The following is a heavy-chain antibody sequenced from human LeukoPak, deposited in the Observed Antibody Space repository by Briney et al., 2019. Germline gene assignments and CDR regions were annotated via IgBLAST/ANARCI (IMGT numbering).Heavy chain of an antibody. Sequence: GGSLRLSCAASGFTFSDYSMNWVRQAPGKGLEWVSYISSSSSTVYYADSVKGRFTISRDNAKNSLYLQMNSLRDEDTAVYYCARDVRWVRFVFDHWRQGIPVTVSS. CDR1: GFTFSDYS. CDR3: ARDVRWVRFVFDH. D-gene: IGHD5-12*01. V-gene: IGHV3-48*02. CDR2: ISSSSSTV. J-gene: IGHJ4*02.